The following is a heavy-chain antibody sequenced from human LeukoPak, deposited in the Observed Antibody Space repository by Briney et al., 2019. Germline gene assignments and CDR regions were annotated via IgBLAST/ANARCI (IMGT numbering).Heavy chain of an antibody. D-gene: IGHD1-26*01. V-gene: IGHV3-74*01. Sequence: GGSLRLSCAASGFPLSKYWMPWVRQAPGKGPVWVSRINRDGSRIDYADSVKGRFTISRDSAKNTLYLQMNSLRAEDTAVYYCSRDFVGADDYWGQGTLVTVSS. CDR1: GFPLSKYW. CDR3: SRDFVGADDY. J-gene: IGHJ4*02. CDR2: INRDGSRI.